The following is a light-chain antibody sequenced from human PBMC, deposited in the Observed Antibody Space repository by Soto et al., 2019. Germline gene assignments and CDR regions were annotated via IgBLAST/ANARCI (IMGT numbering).Light chain of an antibody. J-gene: IGKJ2*01. CDR3: QQRKNWPPVYT. V-gene: IGKV3-11*01. Sequence: EIVLTQSPATLSLSPGERATLSCRASQSISTSFAWYQQRPGQAPRLLIYETSNRATGIPVRFSGSGSGTDFNLTISSLEPEDCAVYYCQQRKNWPPVYTFGQGTKVEVK. CDR1: QSISTS. CDR2: ETS.